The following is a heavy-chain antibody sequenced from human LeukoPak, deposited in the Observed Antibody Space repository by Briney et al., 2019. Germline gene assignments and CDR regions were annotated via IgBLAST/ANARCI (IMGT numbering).Heavy chain of an antibody. CDR2: IDYSGTS. CDR3: ATPNSGRFYYLDY. V-gene: IGHV4-39*01. CDR1: GRSIRNSNYY. J-gene: IGHJ4*02. D-gene: IGHD1-26*01. Sequence: SETLSLPCPVPGRSIRNSNYYWGWVRHAPGKGLEWIGTIDYSGTSHYNPSLKSRVTMSVDTSKNRVSLSLSSMTAADTADYYCATPNSGRFYYLDYWGQGILVTVSS.